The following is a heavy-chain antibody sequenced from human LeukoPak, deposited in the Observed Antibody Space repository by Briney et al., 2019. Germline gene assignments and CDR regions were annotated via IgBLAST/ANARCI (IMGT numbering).Heavy chain of an antibody. D-gene: IGHD5-18*01. J-gene: IGHJ2*01. CDR2: INSDGSST. Sequence: GGSLRLSCAASGFTFSSYWMHWVRQAPGKGLVWVSRINSDGSSTSYADSVKGRFTISRDNAKNTLFLQMNSLRAEDTAVYYCARDTAMVYWYFDLWGRGTLVTVSS. CDR3: ARDTAMVYWYFDL. CDR1: GFTFSSYW. V-gene: IGHV3-74*01.